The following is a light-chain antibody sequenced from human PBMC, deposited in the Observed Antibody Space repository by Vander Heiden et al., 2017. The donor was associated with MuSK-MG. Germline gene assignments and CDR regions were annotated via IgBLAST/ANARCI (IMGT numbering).Light chain of an antibody. CDR3: QQSDTTSYT. V-gene: IGKV1-39*01. CDR2: AAS. CDR1: QRISNY. J-gene: IGKJ2*01. Sequence: DIQMTQSPSSQSASVGDRVTITCRASQRISNYLNWYQQKPGKAPKLLIYAASSLQSGVSSRFSGSGSGTDFTLTISSLQPEDFATYYCQQSDTTSYTFGQGTKLEIK.